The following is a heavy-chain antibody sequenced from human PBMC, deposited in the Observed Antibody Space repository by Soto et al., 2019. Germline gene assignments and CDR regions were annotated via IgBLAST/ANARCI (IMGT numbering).Heavy chain of an antibody. Sequence: ASVKVSCKASGYTFTSYAMHWVRQAPGQRLEWMGWINAGNGNTKYSQKFQGRVTITRDTSASTAYMELSSLRSEDTAVYYCATAGWIKLWLFDYWGQGTLVTVSS. D-gene: IGHD5-18*01. J-gene: IGHJ4*02. V-gene: IGHV1-3*01. CDR3: ATAGWIKLWLFDY. CDR1: GYTFTSYA. CDR2: INAGNGNT.